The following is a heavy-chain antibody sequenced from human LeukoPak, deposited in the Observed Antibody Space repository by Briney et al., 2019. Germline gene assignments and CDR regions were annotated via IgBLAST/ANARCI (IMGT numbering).Heavy chain of an antibody. V-gene: IGHV4-39*01. J-gene: IGHJ3*01. CDR1: AGSISSSDYY. D-gene: IGHD5-24*01. CDR3: ASYREAYDHYPDGLDV. CDR2: ISYSGNT. Sequence: KCSETLPLTCTVSAGSISSSDYYWGWIRQSPGKGLEWIGRISYSGNTYYNPSLKSRVTMSLDTSKNQFSLSMNSVTAADSAVYFCASYREAYDHYPDGLDVWGRGRVVTVSS.